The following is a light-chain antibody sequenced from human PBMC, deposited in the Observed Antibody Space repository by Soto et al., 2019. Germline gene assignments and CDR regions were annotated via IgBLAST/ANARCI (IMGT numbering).Light chain of an antibody. Sequence: IQMTQSPSPLPASVGDRVIITCQASQAIINHLNWYQQKPGRAPKLLIYDTSNLETGVPSRFRGSGGGTDFTFTITSLQPEDFATYFCQQTDKLPLTFGGGTTVDMK. CDR3: QQTDKLPLT. J-gene: IGKJ4*01. V-gene: IGKV1-33*01. CDR2: DTS. CDR1: QAIINH.